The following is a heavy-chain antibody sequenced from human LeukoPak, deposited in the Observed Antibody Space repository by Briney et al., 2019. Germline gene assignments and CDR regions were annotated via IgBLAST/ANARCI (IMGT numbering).Heavy chain of an antibody. Sequence: GGSLRLSCAASGFTFSDYWMSWVRQVPGKGLEWVANIKQDGSEKYYVDSVKGRFTISRGNAKNSLYLQMNSLRAEDTAVYYCARGRLGDYWGQGTLVTVSS. V-gene: IGHV3-7*01. CDR1: GFTFSDYW. CDR3: ARGRLGDY. CDR2: IKQDGSEK. J-gene: IGHJ4*02.